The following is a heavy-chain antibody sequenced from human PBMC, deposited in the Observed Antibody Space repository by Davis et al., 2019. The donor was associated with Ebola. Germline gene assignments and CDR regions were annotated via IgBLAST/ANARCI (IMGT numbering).Heavy chain of an antibody. V-gene: IGHV4-38-2*02. Sequence: MPGGSLRLSCTVSGYSISSGHNWGWIRQPPGKGLVWIGSIYHSGTRYYNPSLKSRVTISVDTSKNQFSLKLTSVTAADTAVYYCAREDYYGSGSSDYWGQGSLVTVSS. CDR3: AREDYYGSGSSDY. CDR1: GYSISSGHN. J-gene: IGHJ4*02. D-gene: IGHD3-10*01. CDR2: IYHSGTR.